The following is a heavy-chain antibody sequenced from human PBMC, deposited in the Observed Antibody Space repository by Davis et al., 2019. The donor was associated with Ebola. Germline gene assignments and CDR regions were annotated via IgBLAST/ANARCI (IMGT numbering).Heavy chain of an antibody. CDR1: GGSFSGYY. D-gene: IGHD4-23*01. Sequence: MPSETLSLTCAVYGGSFSGYYWTWIRQPPGKGLEWIGEIHHSGSTNYNPSLKSRVTISEDTSKNQFSLRLTSATAADTAVYYCAKHPGAMTTVVSWDFDYWGQGTLVTVSP. CDR3: AKHPGAMTTVVSWDFDY. CDR2: IHHSGST. V-gene: IGHV4-34*01. J-gene: IGHJ4*02.